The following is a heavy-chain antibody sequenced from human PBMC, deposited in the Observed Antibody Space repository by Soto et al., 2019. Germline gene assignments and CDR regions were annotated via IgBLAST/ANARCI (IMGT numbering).Heavy chain of an antibody. D-gene: IGHD4-17*01. CDR3: AKPGYAGSYGDSRGRDKYYIDY. J-gene: IGHJ4*02. Sequence: EVRLLESGGGLVQPGGSLRLSCATSGFTFSTYAMSWVRQAPGKGLEWVSAISASSSSTSYADSVKGRFTISRDNSKKTLHLQMDSLRADDTAVYYCAKPGYAGSYGDSRGRDKYYIDYWGQGALVTVSS. CDR1: GFTFSTYA. V-gene: IGHV3-23*01. CDR2: ISASSSST.